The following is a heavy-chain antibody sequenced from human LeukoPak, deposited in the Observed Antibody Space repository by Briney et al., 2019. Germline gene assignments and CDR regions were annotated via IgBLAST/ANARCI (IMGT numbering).Heavy chain of an antibody. CDR2: ISWEGHTT. CDR3: TRDTDFGSPTNYFDH. V-gene: IGHV3-43*01. J-gene: IGHJ4*02. D-gene: IGHD3-10*01. Sequence: GGSLRLSCAASGFTFDDYAMHGVRQAPGKGLQWVSLISWEGHTTYYADSVRGRFTISRDNTKNSLFLEMKSLTTDDTAFYYCTRDTDFGSPTNYFDHWGQGTLVSVSS. CDR1: GFTFDDYA.